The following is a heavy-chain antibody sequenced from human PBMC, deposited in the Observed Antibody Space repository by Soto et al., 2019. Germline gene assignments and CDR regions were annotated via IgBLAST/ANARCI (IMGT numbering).Heavy chain of an antibody. CDR2: IYYSGST. V-gene: IGHV4-59*01. CDR1: GGSIISYY. Sequence: SETLSLTCTVSGGSIISYYWSWILQPPWKGLEWIGYIYYSGSTNYNPSLKSRVTISVDTSKNQFSLKLSSVTAADTAVYYCARGRAAGYYYYYGMDVWGQGTTVTVSS. CDR3: ARGRAAGYYYYYGMDV. J-gene: IGHJ6*02. D-gene: IGHD6-13*01.